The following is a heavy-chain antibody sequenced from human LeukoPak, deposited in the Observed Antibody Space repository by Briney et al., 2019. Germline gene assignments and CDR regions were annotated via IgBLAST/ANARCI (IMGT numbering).Heavy chain of an antibody. D-gene: IGHD2-15*01. Sequence: PSETLSLTCTVSGGSISSYYWSWIRQPPGKGLEWIGYIYHSGSTNYNPSLKSRVTISVDKSKNQFSLKLSSVTAADTAVYYCARASRDVGPYAFDIWGQGTMVTVSS. V-gene: IGHV4-4*09. J-gene: IGHJ3*02. CDR1: GGSISSYY. CDR3: ARASRDVGPYAFDI. CDR2: IYHSGST.